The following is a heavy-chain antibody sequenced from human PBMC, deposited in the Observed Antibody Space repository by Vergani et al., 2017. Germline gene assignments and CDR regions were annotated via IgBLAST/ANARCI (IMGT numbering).Heavy chain of an antibody. V-gene: IGHV3-9*01. CDR3: ARGHYGFWGGYPNLSPFDL. D-gene: IGHD3-3*01. CDR2: ISWNSGSI. Sequence: EVQLVESGGGLVQPGRSLRLSCAASGFTFDDYAMHWVRQAPGKGLEWVSGISWNSGSIGYADSVKGRFTISRDNAKNSLYLQMNSLRAEDTALYYCARGHYGFWGGYPNLSPFDLCRRCTLVSVSS. CDR1: GFTFDDYA. J-gene: IGHJ2*01.